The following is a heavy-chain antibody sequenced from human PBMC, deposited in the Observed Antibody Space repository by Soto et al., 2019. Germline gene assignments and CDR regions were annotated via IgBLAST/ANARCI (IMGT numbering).Heavy chain of an antibody. CDR1: GFTFSSYW. V-gene: IGHV3-74*01. CDR3: ARVPTTVTTPGMDV. J-gene: IGHJ6*02. CDR2: INPDGSTT. D-gene: IGHD4-4*01. Sequence: EVQLVESGGGLVQPGGSLRLSCAASGFTFSSYWMHWVRQAPGEGRMWVSRINPDGSTTSYADSVKGRFTISRDNAKNTLYLQMNSLRVEDTAVYYCARVPTTVTTPGMDVWGQGTTVTVSS.